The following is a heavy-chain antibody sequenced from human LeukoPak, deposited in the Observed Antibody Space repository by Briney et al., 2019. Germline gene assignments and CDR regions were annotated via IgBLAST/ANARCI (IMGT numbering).Heavy chain of an antibody. CDR2: INHSGST. CDR1: GGSFSGYY. J-gene: IGHJ5*02. V-gene: IGHV4-34*01. CDR3: ARGYSSSSWFDP. Sequence: SETLSLTCAVYGGSFSGYYWSWIRQPPGRGLEWIGEINHSGSTNYNPSLKSRVTISVDTSKNQFSLKLSSVTAADTAVYYCARGYSSSSWFDPWGQGTLVTVSS. D-gene: IGHD6-6*01.